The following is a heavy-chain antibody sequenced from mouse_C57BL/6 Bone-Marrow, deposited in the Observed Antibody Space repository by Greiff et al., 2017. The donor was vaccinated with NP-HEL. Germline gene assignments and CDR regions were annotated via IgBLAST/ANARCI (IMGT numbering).Heavy chain of an antibody. J-gene: IGHJ3*01. D-gene: IGHD1-2*01. CDR3: ERLSPAWLAY. Sequence: VQLQQSGPVLVKPGASVKMSCKASGYTFTDYYMNWVKQSHGKSLEWIGVINPYNGGTSYNQKFKGKATLTVDKSSSTAYMEHSSLTSEDSAVYYCERLSPAWLAYWGQGTLVTVSA. CDR1: GYTFTDYY. CDR2: INPYNGGT. V-gene: IGHV1-19*01.